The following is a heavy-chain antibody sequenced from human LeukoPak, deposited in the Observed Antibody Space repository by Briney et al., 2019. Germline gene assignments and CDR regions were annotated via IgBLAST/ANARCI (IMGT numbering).Heavy chain of an antibody. J-gene: IGHJ4*02. D-gene: IGHD3-3*01. CDR2: IYYSGST. V-gene: IGHV4-59*01. CDR1: GGSTSSYY. Sequence: PSETLSLTCTVSGGSTSSYYWSWLRQPPGKGLEWIGYIYYSGSTNYNPSLKRRVIISVDTSKNPFSLQLSFVTAADTALYYCAREPTWSGYFDSWGQGTLVTVSS. CDR3: AREPTWSGYFDS.